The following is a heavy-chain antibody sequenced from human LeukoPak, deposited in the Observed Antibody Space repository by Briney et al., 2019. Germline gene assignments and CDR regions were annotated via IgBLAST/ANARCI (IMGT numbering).Heavy chain of an antibody. CDR2: INPSGGST. Sequence: ASVKVSCKASGYTFTSYYMHWVRQAPGQGLECMGIINPSGGSTSYAQKFQGRVTMTRDTSTSTVYMELSSLRSEDTAVYYCARVGSATLYYYDSSGYYYDQWGQGTLVTVSS. CDR3: ARVGSATLYYYDSSGYYYDQ. CDR1: GYTFTSYY. V-gene: IGHV1-46*01. J-gene: IGHJ4*02. D-gene: IGHD3-22*01.